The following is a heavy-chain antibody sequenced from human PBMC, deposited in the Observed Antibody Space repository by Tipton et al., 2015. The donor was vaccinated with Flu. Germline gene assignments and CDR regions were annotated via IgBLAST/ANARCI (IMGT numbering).Heavy chain of an antibody. CDR3: ARDGVVVVVAAIDY. V-gene: IGHV1-18*01. D-gene: IGHD2-15*01. Sequence: QLVQSGAEVKKPGASVNVSCKASGYTFTSYGISWVRQAPGQGLEWMGWISAYNGNTNYAQKHQGRVTMTTDTSTSTAYMELRSLRSDATAVYYCARDGVVVVVAAIDYWRQGTLVTVSS. CDR1: GYTFTSYG. J-gene: IGHJ4*02. CDR2: ISAYNGNT.